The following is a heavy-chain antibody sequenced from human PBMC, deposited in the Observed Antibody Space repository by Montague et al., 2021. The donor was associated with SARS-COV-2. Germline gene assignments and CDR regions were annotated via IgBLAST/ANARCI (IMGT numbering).Heavy chain of an antibody. CDR3: VRVGATGELDS. CDR2: ISTGNTYI. V-gene: IGHV3-21*01. Sequence: SLSLSCAASGFSLSDYTMNWVRQPPGKGLDWVSSISTGNTYIYYADSVKGRFTISRDNAENSLFLQMNSLRADDTGVYYCVRVGATGELDSWGQGALVVVSS. D-gene: IGHD7-27*01. J-gene: IGHJ4*02. CDR1: GFSLSDYT.